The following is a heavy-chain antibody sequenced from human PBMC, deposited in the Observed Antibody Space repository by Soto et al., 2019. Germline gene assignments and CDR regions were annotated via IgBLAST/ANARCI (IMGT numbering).Heavy chain of an antibody. CDR1: GVSISSGNW. CDR2: IFHDGTA. Sequence: SETLSLTCAVSGVSISSGNWWTWVRQTPQRGLEYIGEIFHDGTANYYPSFERRVAISVDTSKNQFSLKLTSVTAADTAIYFCARLVYDTRLNYLYFDFCGQGPLGTV. D-gene: IGHD2-8*01. V-gene: IGHV4-4*02. J-gene: IGHJ4*02. CDR3: ARLVYDTRLNYLYFDF.